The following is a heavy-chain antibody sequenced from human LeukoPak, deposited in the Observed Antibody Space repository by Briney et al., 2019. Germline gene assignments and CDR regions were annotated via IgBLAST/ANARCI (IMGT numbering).Heavy chain of an antibody. CDR2: ISERGGST. D-gene: IGHD2-15*01. CDR3: AKEREAYCSGGSCYSAFDY. CDR1: GFTFSSFA. Sequence: PGGSLRLSCAASGFTFSSFAMSWVRQAPGRGLEWVSGISERGGSTYYTDSVKGRFTISRDNSKNTLYLQMNSLRAEDTAIYYCAKEREAYCSGGSCYSAFDYWGQGTLVTVSS. V-gene: IGHV3-23*01. J-gene: IGHJ4*02.